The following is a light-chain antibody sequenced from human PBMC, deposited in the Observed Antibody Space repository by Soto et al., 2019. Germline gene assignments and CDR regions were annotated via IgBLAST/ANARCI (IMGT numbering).Light chain of an antibody. Sequence: EVLMTQSPATLSVSPGERVILSCRASQRISNDLAWYQQKAGQAPRLLIYDASTRATGIPARFSGSGSGTEFTLTISSLQSEDFAVYYCQQRSSWPPITFGQGTRLEIK. CDR1: QRISND. J-gene: IGKJ5*01. CDR2: DAS. CDR3: QQRSSWPPIT. V-gene: IGKV3-15*01.